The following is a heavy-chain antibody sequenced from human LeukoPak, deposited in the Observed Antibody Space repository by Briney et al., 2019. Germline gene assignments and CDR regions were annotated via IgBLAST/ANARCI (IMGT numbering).Heavy chain of an antibody. V-gene: IGHV4-59*01. CDR1: GGSISSYY. J-gene: IGHJ3*02. D-gene: IGHD3-10*01. Sequence: PSETLSLTCTVSGGSISSYYWSWIRQPPGKGLEWIGYVFYSGSTNYNPSLKSRVTISVDTSKNQFSLKLSSVTAADTAVYYCARVNYGSGRVGAFDIWGQGTMVTVSS. CDR2: VFYSGST. CDR3: ARVNYGSGRVGAFDI.